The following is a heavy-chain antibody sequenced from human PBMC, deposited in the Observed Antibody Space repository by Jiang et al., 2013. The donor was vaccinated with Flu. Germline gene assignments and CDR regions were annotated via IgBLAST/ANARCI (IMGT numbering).Heavy chain of an antibody. Sequence: GPGLVKPSETLSVTCIVSGDSISTYNWNWIRQSPGKGLEWIGDIFYSGNTNYNPSVNSRVTILVDTSKNQFSLRLSSVTAADTAIYYCARGRRKNTWRGAFDYW. CDR1: GDSISTYN. V-gene: IGHV4-59*01. CDR3: ARGRRKNTWRGAFDY. CDR2: IFYSGNT. J-gene: IGHJ4*01. D-gene: IGHD1-1*01.